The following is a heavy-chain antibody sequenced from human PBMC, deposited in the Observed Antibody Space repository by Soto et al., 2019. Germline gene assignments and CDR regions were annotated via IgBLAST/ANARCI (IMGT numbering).Heavy chain of an antibody. D-gene: IGHD6-13*01. CDR2: IYYDDGST. CDR3: ASGQQVILRYYYGLDV. CDR1: GFTISTNY. J-gene: IGHJ6*02. V-gene: IGHV3-53*02. Sequence: EVQLVETGGGLIQPGGSLRLSCPVSGFTISTNYMSWVRQAPGKGLEWVSVIYYDDGSTYYADSVKGRFSISRDSSRNTLYLQMNSLRAEDTAVYYCASGQQVILRYYYGLDVWGQGTTVTVSS.